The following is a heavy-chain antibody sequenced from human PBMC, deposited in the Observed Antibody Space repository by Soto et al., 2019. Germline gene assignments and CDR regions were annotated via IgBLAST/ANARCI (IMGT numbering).Heavy chain of an antibody. CDR2: ISHSGST. CDR3: ARGHTYYYGSGSLPSHSYYYYYGMDV. D-gene: IGHD3-10*01. Sequence: PSETLSLTCAVYGGSFSGYYWSWIRQPPGKGLEWIGEISHSGSTNYNPSLKSRVTISVDTSKNQFSLKLSSVTAADTAVYYCARGHTYYYGSGSLPSHSYYYYYGMDVWGQGTTVTVSS. CDR1: GGSFSGYY. V-gene: IGHV4-34*01. J-gene: IGHJ6*02.